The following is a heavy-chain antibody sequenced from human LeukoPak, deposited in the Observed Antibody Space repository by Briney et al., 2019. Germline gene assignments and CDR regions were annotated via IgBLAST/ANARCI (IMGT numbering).Heavy chain of an antibody. CDR1: GGSISSSSYY. CDR2: IYHSGST. Sequence: SETLSLTCTVSGGSISSSSYYWSWVRQPPGKGLEWIGYIYHSGSTYYNPSLKSRVTISVDRSKNQFSLKLSSVTAADTAVYYCAGASSTSPNWFDPWGQGTLVTVSS. V-gene: IGHV4-30-2*01. D-gene: IGHD2-2*01. J-gene: IGHJ5*02. CDR3: AGASSTSPNWFDP.